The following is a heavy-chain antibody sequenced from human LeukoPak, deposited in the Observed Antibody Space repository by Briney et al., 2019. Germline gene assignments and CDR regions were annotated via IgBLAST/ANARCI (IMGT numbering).Heavy chain of an antibody. Sequence: ASVKVSCKASGYTFTSYDINWVRQATGQGLEWMGWMNPNSGNTGYAQKFQGRVTITRDTSASTAYMELSSLRSEDTAVYYCARTAYYSMEYAFDIWGQGTMVTVSS. J-gene: IGHJ3*02. D-gene: IGHD6-13*01. CDR2: MNPNSGNT. CDR1: GYTFTSYD. CDR3: ARTAYYSMEYAFDI. V-gene: IGHV1-8*01.